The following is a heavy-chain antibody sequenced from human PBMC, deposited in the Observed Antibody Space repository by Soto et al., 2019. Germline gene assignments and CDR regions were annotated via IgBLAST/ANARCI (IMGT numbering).Heavy chain of an antibody. D-gene: IGHD2-8*01. J-gene: IGHJ3*02. CDR2: IKSKTDGGTT. Sequence: EVQLVESGGGLVKPGGSLRLSCAASGFTFSNAWMSWVRQAPGKGLEWVGRIKSKTDGGTTDYAAPVKGRFTISRDDSKNTLYLQMNSLKTEDTAVYYGTTDRRKWSDAFDIWGQGTMVTVSS. CDR3: TTDRRKWSDAFDI. V-gene: IGHV3-15*01. CDR1: GFTFSNAW.